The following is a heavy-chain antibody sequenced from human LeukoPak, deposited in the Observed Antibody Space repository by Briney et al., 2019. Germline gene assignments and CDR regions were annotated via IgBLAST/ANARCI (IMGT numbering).Heavy chain of an antibody. D-gene: IGHD3-22*01. CDR3: ARDTRITGYYYDTSGYPNFDY. CDR2: ISGGGIRR. J-gene: IGHJ4*02. Sequence: GGSLRLSCAASGFTFSSYGMTWVRQAPGKGLEWVSDISGGGIRRDYADSVKGRFTISRDNSKNMLFLQMNSLRAEDTAVYYCARDTRITGYYYDTSGYPNFDYWGQGTLVTVSS. V-gene: IGHV3-23*01. CDR1: GFTFSSYG.